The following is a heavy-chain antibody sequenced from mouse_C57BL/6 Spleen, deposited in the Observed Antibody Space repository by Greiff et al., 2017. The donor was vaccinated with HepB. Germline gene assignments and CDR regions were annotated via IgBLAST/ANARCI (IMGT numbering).Heavy chain of an antibody. CDR3: TRDGYDYDRGDFDY. Sequence: EVKLMESGEGLVKPGGSLKLSCAASGFTFSSYAMSWVRQTPEKRLEWVAYISSGGDYIYYADTVKGRFTISRDNARNTLYLQMSSLKSEDTAMYYCTRDGYDYDRGDFDYWGQGTTLTVSS. CDR2: ISSGGDYI. CDR1: GFTFSSYA. V-gene: IGHV5-9-1*02. D-gene: IGHD2-4*01. J-gene: IGHJ2*01.